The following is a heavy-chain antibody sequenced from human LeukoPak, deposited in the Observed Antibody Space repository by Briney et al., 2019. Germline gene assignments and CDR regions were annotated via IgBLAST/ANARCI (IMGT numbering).Heavy chain of an antibody. V-gene: IGHV3-23*01. D-gene: IGHD3-9*01. CDR3: AKGAGNFDWSYHDY. Sequence: QAGGSLRLFCAASRFMFSSYAMSWVRQAPGKGLECVSAISGSGGTTYNADSVKGRFTISRDNSKNTLYLQLNSLRAEDTAVYYCAKGAGNFDWSYHDYWGQGTLVTVSS. J-gene: IGHJ4*02. CDR1: RFMFSSYA. CDR2: ISGSGGTT.